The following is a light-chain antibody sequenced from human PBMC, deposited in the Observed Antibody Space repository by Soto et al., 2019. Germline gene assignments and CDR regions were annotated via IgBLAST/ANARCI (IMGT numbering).Light chain of an antibody. J-gene: IGLJ1*01. CDR3: CSYAGSNTFV. Sequence: QSVLTQPPSASGSPGQSVTIACTGTSSDVGGYAYVSWYQQHPGKAPKVIIYEVSKRPSGGPDRFSASKSGNTASLTVSGLQAEDEADYYCCSYAGSNTFVFGTGTKVTVL. CDR1: SSDVGGYAY. V-gene: IGLV2-8*01. CDR2: EVS.